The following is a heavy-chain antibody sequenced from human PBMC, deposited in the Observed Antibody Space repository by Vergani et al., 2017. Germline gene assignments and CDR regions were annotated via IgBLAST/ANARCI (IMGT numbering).Heavy chain of an antibody. V-gene: IGHV4-31*03. Sequence: QVQLQESGPGLVKPSQTLSLTCTVSGGSISSGGYYWSWIRQHPGKGLEWIGYIYYSGSTYYNPSLKSRVTISVDTSKNQFSLQLSSVTAADTAVYYWARDSRGHCSSTSCPRLGYYYYYYGMDVWGQGTTVTVSS. CDR3: ARDSRGHCSSTSCPRLGYYYYYYGMDV. CDR1: GGSISSGGYY. J-gene: IGHJ6*02. D-gene: IGHD2-2*01. CDR2: IYYSGST.